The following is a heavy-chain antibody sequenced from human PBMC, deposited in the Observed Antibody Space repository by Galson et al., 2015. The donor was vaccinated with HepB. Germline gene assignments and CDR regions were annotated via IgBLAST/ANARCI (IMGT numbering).Heavy chain of an antibody. V-gene: IGHV3-13*01. CDR1: GFTFSSYD. D-gene: IGHD3-10*01. CDR2: IGTAGDT. J-gene: IGHJ2*01. Sequence: TLRLSCAASGFTFSSYDMHWVRKATGKGLEWVSAIGTAGDTYYPGSVKGRFTISRENAKNSLYLQMNSLRAGDTAVYYCARDVSGGSTPGNWYFDLWGRGTLVTVSS. CDR3: ARDVSGGSTPGNWYFDL.